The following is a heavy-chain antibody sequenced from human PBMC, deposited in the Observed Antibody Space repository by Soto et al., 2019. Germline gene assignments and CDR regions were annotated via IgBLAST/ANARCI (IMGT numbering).Heavy chain of an antibody. CDR2: ITNTGGDT. Sequence: GGSLRLSCAASGFTFSSYAMSWVRQAPGKGLEWVSVITNTGGDTLYADSVKGRFTISRDNSKNNLYLQMDSLRAEDTAVYYCAKGEVRGIIPSYFDYWGLGTLVTVSS. V-gene: IGHV3-23*01. CDR3: AKGEVRGIIPSYFDY. CDR1: GFTFSSYA. J-gene: IGHJ4*02. D-gene: IGHD3-10*01.